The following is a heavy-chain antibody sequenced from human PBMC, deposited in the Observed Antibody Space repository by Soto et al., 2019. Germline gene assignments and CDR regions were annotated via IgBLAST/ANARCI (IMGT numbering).Heavy chain of an antibody. Sequence: SETLSLTCTVSGGSISSGGYYWSWIRQHPGKGLEWIGYIYYSGSTYYNPSLKSRVTISVDTSKNQFSLKLSSVTAADTAVYYCARNPDRSMATIGPDAFDIWGQGTMVTVS. CDR1: GGSISSGGYY. J-gene: IGHJ3*02. V-gene: IGHV4-31*03. D-gene: IGHD5-12*01. CDR2: IYYSGST. CDR3: ARNPDRSMATIGPDAFDI.